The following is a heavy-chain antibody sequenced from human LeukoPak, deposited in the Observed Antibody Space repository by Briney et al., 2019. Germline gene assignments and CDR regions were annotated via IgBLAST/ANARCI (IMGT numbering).Heavy chain of an antibody. CDR3: ARNPFATPFDY. CDR2: MYDTGHT. Sequence: PSETLSLTCSVSGGSISGYYWSWIRQPPGKGLQWIGYMYDTGHTMYNSTLKSRVTMSLDTSKNQFSLRLSSLTAADTAVYYCARNPFATPFDYWGPGTLVTVSS. CDR1: GGSISGYY. V-gene: IGHV4-59*08. D-gene: IGHD2-15*01. J-gene: IGHJ4*02.